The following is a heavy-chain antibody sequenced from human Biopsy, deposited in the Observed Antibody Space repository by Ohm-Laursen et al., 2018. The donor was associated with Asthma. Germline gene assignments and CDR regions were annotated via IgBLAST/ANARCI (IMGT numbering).Heavy chain of an antibody. CDR1: GFAFNNSS. J-gene: IGHJ5*02. V-gene: IGHV3-23*01. D-gene: IGHD3-22*01. CDR2: ISASGVRT. Sequence: GESLRISCKASGFAFNNSSMTWVRQAPGKGLEWVSSISASGVRTFYADSVKGRFTVSRDSSRNTLYLQLSTLRVEDTAVYFCAKITTDRQKANNWFGPWGQGTLVTVSS. CDR3: AKITTDRQKANNWFGP.